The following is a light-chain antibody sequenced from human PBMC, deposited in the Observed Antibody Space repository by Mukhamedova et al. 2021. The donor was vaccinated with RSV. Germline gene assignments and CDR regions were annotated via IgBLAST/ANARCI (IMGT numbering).Light chain of an antibody. J-gene: IGKJ2*01. V-gene: IGKV2-30*01. Sequence: NWFQQRPGQSPRRLIYKVSKRDSGVPDRFSGNGSGTDFTLKISRVEADDVGVYYCMQGTHWPQGYTFGQGTKLDIE. CDR2: KVS. CDR3: MQGTHWPQGYT.